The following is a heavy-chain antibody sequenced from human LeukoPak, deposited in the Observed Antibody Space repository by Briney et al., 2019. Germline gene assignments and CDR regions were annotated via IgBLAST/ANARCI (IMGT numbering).Heavy chain of an antibody. J-gene: IGHJ6*03. D-gene: IGHD4-17*01. CDR2: IKQDGSEK. CDR1: GFTFSSYW. V-gene: IGHV3-7*03. Sequence: GGSLRLSCAASGFTFSSYWMSWVRQAPGKGLEWVANIKQDGSEKYYVDSVKGRFTISRDNAKNSLYLQMNSLKTEDTAVYYCTTDHMTTVTYYYYYYMDVWGKGTTVTISS. CDR3: TTDHMTTVTYYYYYYMDV.